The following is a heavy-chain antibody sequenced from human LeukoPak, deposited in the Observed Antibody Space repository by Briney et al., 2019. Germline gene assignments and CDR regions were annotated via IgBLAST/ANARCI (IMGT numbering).Heavy chain of an antibody. V-gene: IGHV4-59*01. J-gene: IGHJ4*02. CDR3: AREDGVYFDY. CDR2: IYYSGST. Sequence: PSETLSLTCTVSGGSISSYYWSWIRQPPRKGLEWIGYIYYSGSTNYNPSLKSRVTISVDTSKNQFSLKLSSVTAADTAVYYCAREDGVYFDYWGQGTLVTVSS. D-gene: IGHD3-3*01. CDR1: GGSISSYY.